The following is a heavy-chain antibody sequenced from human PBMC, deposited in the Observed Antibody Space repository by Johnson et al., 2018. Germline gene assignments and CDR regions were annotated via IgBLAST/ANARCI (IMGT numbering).Heavy chain of an antibody. CDR2: INHSGST. CDR3: ARVYYYDSSAFDAFDI. V-gene: IGHV4-34*01. CDR1: GGSFSGYY. J-gene: IGHJ3*02. Sequence: QVQLQQWGAALLKPSETLSLTCAVYGGSFSGYYWSWIRQPPGKGLEWIGEINHSGSTNYNPSLKSRVTISVDTSKNQFSLKLSSVTAADTAVSDCARVYYYDSSAFDAFDIWGQGTMVTVSS. D-gene: IGHD3-22*01.